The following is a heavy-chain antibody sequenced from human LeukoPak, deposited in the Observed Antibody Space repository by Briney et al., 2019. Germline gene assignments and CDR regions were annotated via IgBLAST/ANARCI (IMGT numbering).Heavy chain of an antibody. Sequence: GGSLRLSCAASGFTFGSYAISWVRQAPGKGLEWVSGISGSTGSTYYVDSVKGRFTISRDNSKNTLYLQMNSLRAEDTAVYYCAKQKGVSWYSEEDYWGQGTLVTVSS. J-gene: IGHJ4*02. CDR1: GFTFGSYA. V-gene: IGHV3-23*01. CDR2: ISGSTGST. CDR3: AKQKGVSWYSEEDY. D-gene: IGHD2-15*01.